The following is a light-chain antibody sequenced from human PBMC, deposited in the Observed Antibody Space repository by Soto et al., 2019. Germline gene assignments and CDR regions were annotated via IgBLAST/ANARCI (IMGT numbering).Light chain of an antibody. Sequence: DIQMTQSPSSLSASVGDTVSITCLASRHITRYINWFQQKPGQAPRLLIYDGSILESGVPSRFDGSGSETHFTLCINSLQPEDTATYFCLQYHYRPYTFGQGTMVEI. J-gene: IGKJ2*01. CDR3: LQYHYRPYT. V-gene: IGKV1-33*01. CDR2: DGS. CDR1: RHITRY.